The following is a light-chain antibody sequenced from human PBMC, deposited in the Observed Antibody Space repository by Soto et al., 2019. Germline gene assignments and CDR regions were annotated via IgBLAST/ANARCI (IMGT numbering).Light chain of an antibody. CDR2: SDN. CDR1: SSNIGSKT. CDR3: AVWDDSLNVWV. Sequence: QSVLTQPPSASGTPGQRVTISCSGSSSNIGSKTVNWYQQLPGTAPKVLIYSDNQRPSGVPDRFSGSKSGTSASLAISGLRSEDEADYYCAVWDDSLNVWVFGGGTKLTVL. V-gene: IGLV1-44*01. J-gene: IGLJ3*02.